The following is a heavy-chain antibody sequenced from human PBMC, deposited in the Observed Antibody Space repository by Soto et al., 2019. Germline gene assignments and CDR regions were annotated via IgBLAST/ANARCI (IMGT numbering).Heavy chain of an antibody. Sequence: NPSETLSLTCAVSGYSISSGYYWGWIRQPPGKGLEWIGSIYHSGSTYYNPSLKSRVTISVDTSKNQFSLKLSSVTAADTAVYYCARKAPLTTVTTENPHAFDISGQGTMVTV. CDR1: GYSISSGYY. J-gene: IGHJ3*02. V-gene: IGHV4-38-2*01. D-gene: IGHD4-17*01. CDR2: IYHSGST. CDR3: ARKAPLTTVTTENPHAFDI.